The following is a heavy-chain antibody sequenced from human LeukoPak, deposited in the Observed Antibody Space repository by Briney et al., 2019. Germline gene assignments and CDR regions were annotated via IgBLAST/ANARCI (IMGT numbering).Heavy chain of an antibody. J-gene: IGHJ4*02. D-gene: IGHD6-13*01. Sequence: GGSLTLSCAASGFIFSSYDMHWARQPPGKGLEWVALISSDGTNKYCADSVKGRFTISRDNSKITLYLEMDSLRAEDTAVHYYVRGSNGFDYWGQGTLVTVSA. CDR3: VRGSNGFDY. V-gene: IGHV3-30*03. CDR2: ISSDGTNK. CDR1: GFIFSSYD.